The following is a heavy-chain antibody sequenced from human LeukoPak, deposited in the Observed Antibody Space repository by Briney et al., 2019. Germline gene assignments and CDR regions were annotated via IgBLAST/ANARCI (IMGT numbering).Heavy chain of an antibody. CDR1: GFTLSTYS. D-gene: IGHD6-13*01. CDR3: AREAFASSWPNYYYGMDV. Sequence: GGSLRLSCAPSGFTLSTYSMNWVRQAPGKGLEWVSSISSGSSDIYYADSVKGRFTISRDNAKNSLFLQMNSLRVEDTAVYYCAREAFASSWPNYYYGMDVWGQGTMVTVSS. V-gene: IGHV3-21*01. CDR2: ISSGSSDI. J-gene: IGHJ6*02.